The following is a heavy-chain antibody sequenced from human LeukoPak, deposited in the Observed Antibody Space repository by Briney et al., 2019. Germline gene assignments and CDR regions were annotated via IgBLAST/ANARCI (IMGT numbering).Heavy chain of an antibody. CDR3: ARLLWFGELSPHDY. J-gene: IGHJ4*02. CDR1: GFTFGSYS. V-gene: IGHV3-21*01. Sequence: PGGSLRLSCAASGFTFGSYSMNWVRQAPGKGLEWVSSISSSSSYIYYANSVKGRFTISRDNAKNSLYLQMNSLRAEDTAVYYCARLLWFGELSPHDYWGQGTLVTVSS. D-gene: IGHD3-10*01. CDR2: ISSSSSYI.